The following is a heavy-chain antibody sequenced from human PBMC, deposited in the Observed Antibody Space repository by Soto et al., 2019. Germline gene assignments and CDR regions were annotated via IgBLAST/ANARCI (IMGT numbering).Heavy chain of an antibody. CDR1: GGSISSSSYY. J-gene: IGHJ4*02. CDR3: ARLVYLLELKLYYFDY. V-gene: IGHV4-39*01. CDR2: IYYSGST. Sequence: SETLSLTCTVSGGSISSSSYYWGWIRQPPGKGLEWIGSIYYSGSTYYNPSLKSRVTISVDTSKNQFSLKLSSVTAADTAVYYCARLVYLLELKLYYFDYWGQGTLVTVS. D-gene: IGHD1-7*01.